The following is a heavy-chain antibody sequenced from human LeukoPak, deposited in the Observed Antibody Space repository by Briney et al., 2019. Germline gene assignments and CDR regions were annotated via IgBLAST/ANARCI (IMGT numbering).Heavy chain of an antibody. J-gene: IGHJ1*01. Sequence: PGGSLRLSCAASRFTFSSYSMNWVRQAPGKGLHWVSSISSRGNYIYYADSVKGRFTISRDNAKNSLYLQLNSLRAEDTAVYYCARVPYSGYDKRPEFFQYWGQGTLVTVSS. CDR2: ISSRGNYI. D-gene: IGHD5-12*01. CDR3: ARVPYSGYDKRPEFFQY. CDR1: RFTFSSYS. V-gene: IGHV3-21*01.